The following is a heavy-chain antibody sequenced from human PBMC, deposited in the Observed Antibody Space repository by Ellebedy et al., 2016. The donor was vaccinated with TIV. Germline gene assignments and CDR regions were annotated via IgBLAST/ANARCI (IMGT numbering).Heavy chain of an antibody. Sequence: GGSLRLSCSASGFTFSSYAMHWVRQAPGKGLEYVSAISSNGGSTYYADSVKGRFTISRDNAKNTLYLQMNSLRDEDTAVYYCARDLVGATTGGYWGQGTLVTVSS. D-gene: IGHD1-26*01. CDR3: ARDLVGATTGGY. V-gene: IGHV3-64*04. CDR2: ISSNGGST. CDR1: GFTFSSYA. J-gene: IGHJ4*02.